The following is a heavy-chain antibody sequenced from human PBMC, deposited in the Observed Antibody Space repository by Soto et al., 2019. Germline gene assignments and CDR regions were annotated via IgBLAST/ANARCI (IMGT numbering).Heavy chain of an antibody. CDR2: ISWNSGSI. Sequence: EVQLVESGGGLVQPGRSLRLSCAASGFTFDDYAMHWVRQAPGKGLEWVSGISWNSGSIGYADSVKGRFTISRDNAKNSLYLQMNSLRAEDTALYYCAKDTYYGSGSYGNAFDIWGQGTMVTVSS. CDR1: GFTFDDYA. CDR3: AKDTYYGSGSYGNAFDI. D-gene: IGHD3-10*01. J-gene: IGHJ3*02. V-gene: IGHV3-9*01.